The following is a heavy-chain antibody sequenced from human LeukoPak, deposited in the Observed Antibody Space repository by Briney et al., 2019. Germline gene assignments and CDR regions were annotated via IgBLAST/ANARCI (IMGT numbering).Heavy chain of an antibody. V-gene: IGHV3-7*01. J-gene: IGHJ4*02. CDR2: IRQDGGAT. Sequence: GGSLRLSCAASGFTFTTCWMTWVRQAPGKGLEWLANIRQDGGATYYADSVKGRFTISRDNAKNSLYLQMHSLRADDTAVYYCATSLDTAGGPYWGQGTLVTVSS. D-gene: IGHD5-18*01. CDR1: GFTFTTCW. CDR3: ATSLDTAGGPY.